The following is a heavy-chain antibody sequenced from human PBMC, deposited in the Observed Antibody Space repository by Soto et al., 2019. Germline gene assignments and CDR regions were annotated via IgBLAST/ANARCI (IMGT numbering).Heavy chain of an antibody. Sequence: QVQLVESGGGVVQPGRSLRLSCAASGFTFSSYGMHWVRQAPGKGLEWVAVISYDGSNKYYADSVKGRFTISRDNSKNXXYLQMNSLRAEDTAVYYCAKERAVADPMPYYGMDVWGQGTTVTVSS. V-gene: IGHV3-30*18. CDR1: GFTFSSYG. J-gene: IGHJ6*02. CDR3: AKERAVADPMPYYGMDV. D-gene: IGHD6-19*01. CDR2: ISYDGSNK.